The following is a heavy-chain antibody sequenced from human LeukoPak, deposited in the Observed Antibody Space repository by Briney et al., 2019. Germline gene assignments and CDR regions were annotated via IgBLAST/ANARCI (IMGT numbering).Heavy chain of an antibody. CDR2: IKWNGGRT. Sequence: PGGSLRLSCATSIFTFDDFDMSWVRQAPGQGLEWVSNIKWNGGRTGYADSVKGRFTISRDNAKNSLYLQMNSLRAGDTAVYYCATDYYDFWSGYFDYWGQGTLVTVSS. CDR1: IFTFDDFD. D-gene: IGHD3-3*01. CDR3: ATDYYDFWSGYFDY. J-gene: IGHJ4*02. V-gene: IGHV3-20*04.